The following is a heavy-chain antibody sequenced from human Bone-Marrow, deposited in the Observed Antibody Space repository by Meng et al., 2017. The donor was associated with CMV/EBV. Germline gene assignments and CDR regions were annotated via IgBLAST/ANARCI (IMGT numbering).Heavy chain of an antibody. CDR3: ARDGSFEVFGSPVGY. CDR2: ISSSSSYI. Sequence: GESLKISCAASGFTFSSYSMNWVRQAPGKGLEWVSSISSSSSYIYYADSVKGRFTISRDNAKNSLYLQMNSLRAEDTAVYYCARDGSFEVFGSPVGYWGQGTLVTVSS. D-gene: IGHD1-26*01. CDR1: GFTFSSYS. V-gene: IGHV3-21*01. J-gene: IGHJ4*02.